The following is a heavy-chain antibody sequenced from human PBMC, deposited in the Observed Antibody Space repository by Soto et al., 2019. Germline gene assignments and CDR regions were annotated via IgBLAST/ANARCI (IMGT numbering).Heavy chain of an antibody. CDR1: GGTFSSYA. D-gene: IGHD6-19*01. CDR3: ARDLSSVAGSISPPQPMDV. J-gene: IGHJ6*02. V-gene: IGHV1-69*13. Sequence: RASVKVSCKASGGTFSSYAISWVRQAPGQGLEWMGGIIPIFGTANYAQKFQGRVTITADESTSTAYMELSSLRSEDTAVYYCARDLSSVAGSISPPQPMDVWGQGTTVTVSS. CDR2: IIPIFGTA.